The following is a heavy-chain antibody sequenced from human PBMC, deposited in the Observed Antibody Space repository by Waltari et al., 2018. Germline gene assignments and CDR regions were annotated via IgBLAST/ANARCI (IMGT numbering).Heavy chain of an antibody. V-gene: IGHV3-33*06. D-gene: IGHD3-22*01. CDR1: GFAFSSYG. J-gene: IGHJ4*02. CDR2: IWYDGNNK. CDR3: AKLPGESYYDSSGYYGGDY. Sequence: QVQLVESGGGGVQPGRSLRLSCAASGFAFSSYGMHWVRQAPGKGLEWAAVIWYDGNNKYYADSVKGRFTISRDNSKNTLYLQMNSLRAEDTAVYYCAKLPGESYYDSSGYYGGDYWGQGTLVTVSS.